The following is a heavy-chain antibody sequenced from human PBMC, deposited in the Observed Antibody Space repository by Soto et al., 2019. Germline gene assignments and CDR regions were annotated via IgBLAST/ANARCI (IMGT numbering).Heavy chain of an antibody. CDR3: ARTPSLGDCREGLGYYYGMDF. Sequence: QVTLKESGPVLVKPTETLTLTCTVSGFSLSNARMGVSWIRQPPGKALEWLAHIFSNDEKSYSTSLKSRLTISTDTSKSHVVLTMTNMDPVDTATYYWARTPSLGDCREGLGYYYGMDFWGQGTTVTVSS. CDR2: IFSNDEK. D-gene: IGHD2-21*02. CDR1: GFSLSNARMG. J-gene: IGHJ6*02. V-gene: IGHV2-26*01.